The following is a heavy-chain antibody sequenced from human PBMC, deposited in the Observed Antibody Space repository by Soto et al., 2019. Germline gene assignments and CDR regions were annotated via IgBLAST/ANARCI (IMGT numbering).Heavy chain of an antibody. Sequence: SVKVSCKASGYTFTSYGINWGRQAPVQGLEWMGWISAYNGNTNYAQKLQGRVTMTTDTSTSTAYMELRSLRSDDTAVYYCAKSNFWSGYENWFDPWGQGTLVTVYS. CDR3: AKSNFWSGYENWFDP. CDR1: GYTFTSYG. CDR2: ISAYNGNT. V-gene: IGHV1-18*04. J-gene: IGHJ5*02. D-gene: IGHD3-3*01.